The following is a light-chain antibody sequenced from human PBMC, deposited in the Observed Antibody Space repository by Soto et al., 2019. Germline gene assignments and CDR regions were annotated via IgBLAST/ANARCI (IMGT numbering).Light chain of an antibody. CDR1: QSISSY. CDR2: AAS. J-gene: IGKJ4*01. CDR3: QQSYSLTLT. V-gene: IGKV1-39*01. Sequence: DIQMTQSPSSLSASVGDRVTITCRASQSISSYLNWYQQKPGKAPKLLIYAASSLQSGVPSRFSGSGSGTDVTLTISSLQPEDFATYYCQQSYSLTLTFGGGTKVEIK.